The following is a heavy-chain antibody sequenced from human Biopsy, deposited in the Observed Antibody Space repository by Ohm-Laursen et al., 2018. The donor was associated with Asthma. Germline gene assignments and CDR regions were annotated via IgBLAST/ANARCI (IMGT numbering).Heavy chain of an antibody. D-gene: IGHD3-3*01. CDR2: IFSNDEK. J-gene: IGHJ5*02. CDR1: GFSLRNARMG. Sequence: TQTLTLTCTFSGFSLRNARMGVTWIRQPPGTALEWLAHIFSNDEKSYSTSLKSRITISKDTAKSQVVLTMSNMDPVDTATYYCARVVNYDFRSGYWFDPWGQGTLVTVSS. CDR3: ARVVNYDFRSGYWFDP. V-gene: IGHV2-26*01.